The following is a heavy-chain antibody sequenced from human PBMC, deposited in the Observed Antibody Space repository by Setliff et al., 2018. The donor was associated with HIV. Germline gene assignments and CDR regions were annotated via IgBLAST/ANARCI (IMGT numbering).Heavy chain of an antibody. CDR1: GGSTSRYY. Sequence: SETLSLTCSVSGGSTSRYYWGWIRQSPGKGLEWIGSIYHSGSTQYNPSLKSRVTISVDTPKNQFSLKLSSVTAADTAVYYCASSPAWRSDYGLHTFDYWGQGTLVTVSS. CDR2: IYHSGST. V-gene: IGHV4-38-2*02. CDR3: ASSPAWRSDYGLHTFDY. J-gene: IGHJ4*02. D-gene: IGHD4-17*01.